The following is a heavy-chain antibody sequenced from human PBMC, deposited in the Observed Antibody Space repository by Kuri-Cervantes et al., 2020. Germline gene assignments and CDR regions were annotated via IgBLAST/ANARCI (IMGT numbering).Heavy chain of an antibody. J-gene: IGHJ6*02. CDR2: ISSSSSTI. CDR3: AKAPERNYYYGMDV. Sequence: GGSLRLSCAASGFTFSSYSMNWVRQAPGKGLEWVSYISSSSSTIYYADSVKGRFTISRDNAKNTLYLQMNSLRAEDTALYYCAKAPERNYYYGMDVWGQGTTVTVSS. CDR1: GFTFSSYS. V-gene: IGHV3-48*01.